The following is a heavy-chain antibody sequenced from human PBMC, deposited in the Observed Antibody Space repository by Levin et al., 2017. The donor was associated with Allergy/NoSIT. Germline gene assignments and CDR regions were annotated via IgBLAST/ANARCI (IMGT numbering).Heavy chain of an antibody. D-gene: IGHD4-17*01. J-gene: IGHJ4*02. CDR1: GFTFSSSW. V-gene: IGHV3-7*01. CDR2: IKQDGSEK. Sequence: HPSETLSLTCAASGFTFSSSWMNWVRQAPGKGLEWVANIKQDGSEKYYVDSVKGRFTISRDNAKNSLYLQMNSLRAEDTAVYYCARDLKANYGDYVWGQGTLVTVSS. CDR3: ARDLKANYGDYV.